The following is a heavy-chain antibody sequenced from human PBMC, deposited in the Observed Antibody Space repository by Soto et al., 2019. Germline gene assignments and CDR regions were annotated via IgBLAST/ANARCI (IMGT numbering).Heavy chain of an antibody. CDR1: GGSFSGYY. CDR3: ARGSTTGTRFVYYYGMDV. V-gene: IGHV4-34*01. D-gene: IGHD1-1*01. CDR2: INHSGST. Sequence: SETLSLTCAVYGGSFSGYYWSWIRQPPGKGLEWIGEINHSGSTNYNPSLKSRVTISVDTSKNQFSLKLSSVTAADTAVYYCARGSTTGTRFVYYYGMDVWGQGTTVTVSS. J-gene: IGHJ6*02.